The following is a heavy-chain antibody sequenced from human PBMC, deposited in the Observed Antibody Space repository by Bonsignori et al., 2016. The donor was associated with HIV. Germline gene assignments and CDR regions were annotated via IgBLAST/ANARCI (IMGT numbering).Heavy chain of an antibody. D-gene: IGHD6-13*01. CDR3: ARGGFRGAAAGHGAFFDY. Sequence: WIRQPPGKGLEWVSYISGSSSTIYYADSVKGRFTISRDNAKASLFLQMNSLRDGDTAVYYCARGGFRGAAAGHGAFFDYWGHGTLVTVSS. V-gene: IGHV3-48*02. CDR2: ISGSSSTI. J-gene: IGHJ4*01.